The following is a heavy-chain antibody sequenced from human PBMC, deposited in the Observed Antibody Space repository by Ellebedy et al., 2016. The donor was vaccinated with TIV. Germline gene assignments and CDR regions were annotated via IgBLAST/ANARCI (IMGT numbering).Heavy chain of an antibody. Sequence: SVKVSCXASGGTFSSYAISWVRQAPGQGLEWMGRIIPILGIANYAQKFQGRVTITADKSTSTAYMELSSLRSEDTAVYYCARASGSQLFDYWGQGTLVTVSS. CDR1: GGTFSSYA. CDR2: IIPILGIA. J-gene: IGHJ4*02. D-gene: IGHD1-26*01. CDR3: ARASGSQLFDY. V-gene: IGHV1-69*04.